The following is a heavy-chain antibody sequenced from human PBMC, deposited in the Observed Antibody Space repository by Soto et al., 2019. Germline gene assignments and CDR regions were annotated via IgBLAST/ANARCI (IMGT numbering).Heavy chain of an antibody. CDR3: ATVGWRGYWENYYYYGMDV. Sequence: SVKVPCQASGFTFTSSALQWVRPARAQRLAWIGWIVVGSGSTNYAQKFQERVTITRDMSTSTAYMELSSLRSEDTAVYYCATVGWRGYWENYYYYGMDVCGQGTTVTVSS. J-gene: IGHJ6*02. V-gene: IGHV1-58*01. D-gene: IGHD3-3*01. CDR2: IVVGSGST. CDR1: GFTFTSSA.